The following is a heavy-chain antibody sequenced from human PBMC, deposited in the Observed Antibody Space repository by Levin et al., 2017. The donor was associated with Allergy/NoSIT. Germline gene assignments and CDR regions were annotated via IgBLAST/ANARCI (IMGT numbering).Heavy chain of an antibody. CDR2: IYHTGSA. V-gene: IGHV4-38-2*02. CDR3: AGPVAAVGSFDY. J-gene: IGHJ4*02. D-gene: IGHD6-13*01. CDR1: GYSIRSGYN. Sequence: PSQTLSLPCTISGYSIRSGYNWGWIRQPPGKGLEWIGNIYHTGSAYYNPSLKSRVTLSVDRSNNQFSLNLSSVTAADAAVYFCAGPVAAVGSFDYWGQGTLVTVPS.